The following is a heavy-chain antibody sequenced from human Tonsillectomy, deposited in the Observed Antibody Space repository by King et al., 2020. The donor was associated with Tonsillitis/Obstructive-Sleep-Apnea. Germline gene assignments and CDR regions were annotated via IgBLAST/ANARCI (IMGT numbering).Heavy chain of an antibody. CDR3: AKGAAGGTEYYFDY. D-gene: IGHD6-13*01. CDR1: GFNFVDYA. CDR2: ISWNSGSI. V-gene: IGHV3-9*01. Sequence: QLVQSGGGLVQPGRSLRLSCAASGFNFVDYAMHWVRQAPGKGLEWVSGISWNSGSIGYADSVKGRFTISRDNAKNSLYLQMNSLRVEDTALYYCAKGAAGGTEYYFDYWGQGTLVTVSS. J-gene: IGHJ4*02.